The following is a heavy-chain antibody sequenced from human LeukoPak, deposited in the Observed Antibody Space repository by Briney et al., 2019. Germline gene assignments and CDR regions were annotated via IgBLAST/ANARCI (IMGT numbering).Heavy chain of an antibody. D-gene: IGHD3-22*01. J-gene: IGHJ6*03. V-gene: IGHV1-2*02. CDR3: AREVFDSSGYYYEEGTVDYMDV. Sequence: ASVKVSCKASGYTFTGYYMHWVRQAPGQGLEWMGWINPNSGGTNYAQKFQGRVTMTRDTSISTAYMELSRLRSDDTAVYYCAREVFDSSGYYYEEGTVDYMDVWGKGTTVTVSS. CDR1: GYTFTGYY. CDR2: INPNSGGT.